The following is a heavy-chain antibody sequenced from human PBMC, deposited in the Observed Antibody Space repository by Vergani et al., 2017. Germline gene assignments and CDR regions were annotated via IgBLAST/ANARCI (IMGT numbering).Heavy chain of an antibody. V-gene: IGHV3-15*01. CDR3: ASGRLRWQFDY. Sequence: VQLVESGGGVVQPGGSLRLSCAASGFTFSNAWMSWVRQAPGKGLEWVGRIKSKTDGGTTDYAAPVKGRFTISRDESKNTLYLQMNSLKTEDTAVYYCASGRLRWQFDYWGQGTLVTVSS. D-gene: IGHD4-23*01. CDR1: GFTFSNAW. CDR2: IKSKTDGGTT. J-gene: IGHJ4*02.